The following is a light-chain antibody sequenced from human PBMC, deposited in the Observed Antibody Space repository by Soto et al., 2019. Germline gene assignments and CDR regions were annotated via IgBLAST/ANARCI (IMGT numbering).Light chain of an antibody. V-gene: IGKV3-11*01. CDR1: LSISNA. J-gene: IGKJ5*01. CDR2: EAS. Sequence: EIVFTQSPATLALSPGERATLSCRAGLSISNALAWYQQKPGQAPRLLIYEASNRATGIPARFSGSGSGTDFTLTISSLEPEDFAVYYCQQRGEWPPGATFGQGTRLEIK. CDR3: QQRGEWPPGAT.